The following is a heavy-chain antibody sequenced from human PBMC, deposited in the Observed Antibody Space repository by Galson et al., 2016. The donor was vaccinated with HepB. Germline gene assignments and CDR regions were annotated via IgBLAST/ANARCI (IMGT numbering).Heavy chain of an antibody. Sequence: PALVKPTQSLTLTCSFSGFSLSTSGMCVSWIRQPPGKALEWLAFIDWDDDKYYSTSLKTRLTISKDTSNNQVVLTMTNVDPADTATYYCARSSPYYYGSGSPFDTWGQGTLVTVSS. CDR3: ARSSPYYYGSGSPFDT. V-gene: IGHV2-70*01. CDR2: IDWDDDK. J-gene: IGHJ5*02. CDR1: GFSLSTSGMC. D-gene: IGHD3-10*01.